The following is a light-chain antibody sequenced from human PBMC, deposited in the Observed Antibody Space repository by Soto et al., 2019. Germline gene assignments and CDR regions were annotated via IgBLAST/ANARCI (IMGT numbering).Light chain of an antibody. CDR3: ASWDDSLNGFV. CDR1: NSNIGTNT. Sequence: QSALTQPPSMSGTPGQRVTISCSGSNSNIGTNTVDWYQHLPGTAPKVLIYNNDQRPSGVPDRFSGSKSGTSASLAISGLQSEDEADYYCASWDDSLNGFVFGTGTKLTVL. V-gene: IGLV1-44*01. J-gene: IGLJ1*01. CDR2: NND.